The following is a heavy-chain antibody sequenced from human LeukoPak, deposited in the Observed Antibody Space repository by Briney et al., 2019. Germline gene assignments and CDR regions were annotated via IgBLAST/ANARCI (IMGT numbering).Heavy chain of an antibody. V-gene: IGHV3-53*01. CDR2: IYSGGNT. CDR1: GFTASSNY. D-gene: IGHD3-22*01. J-gene: IGHJ4*02. Sequence: PGGSLRLSCAASGFTASSNYMSWVRQAPGKGLEWVSVIYSGGNTYYADSVRGRFTIPRDNSKNTLYLQMNSLRAEDTAVYYCARDLYYYDSSGYLRWGQGTLVTVSS. CDR3: ARDLYYYDSSGYLR.